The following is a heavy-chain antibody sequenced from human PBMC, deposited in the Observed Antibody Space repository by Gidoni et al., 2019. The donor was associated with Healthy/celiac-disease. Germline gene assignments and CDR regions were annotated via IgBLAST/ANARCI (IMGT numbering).Heavy chain of an antibody. D-gene: IGHD6-6*01. V-gene: IGHV4-34*01. Sequence: QVQLQQWGAGLLKPSETLSLTCAVYGASFSGYYWSWIRQPPGKGLEWIGEINHSGSTNYNPSLKSRVTISVDTSKNQFSLKLSSVTAADTAVYYCARVCGIAARQGWFDPWGQGTLVTVSS. CDR2: INHSGST. CDR3: ARVCGIAARQGWFDP. CDR1: GASFSGYY. J-gene: IGHJ5*02.